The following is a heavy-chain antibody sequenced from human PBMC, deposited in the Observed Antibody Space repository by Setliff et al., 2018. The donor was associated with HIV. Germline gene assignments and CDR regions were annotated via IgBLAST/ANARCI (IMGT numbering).Heavy chain of an antibody. D-gene: IGHD3-3*01. CDR1: GYSISSGYY. CDR2: IYHSGST. CDR3: ARHSGGSFYNFWSGDYYYGMDV. J-gene: IGHJ6*02. V-gene: IGHV4-38-2*01. Sequence: KASETLSLTCAVSGYSISSGYYWGWIRRPPGKGLEWIGSIYHSGSTYYNPSLKSRVTISVDTSKNQFSLKLSSVTAADTAVYYCARHSGGSFYNFWSGDYYYGMDVWGQGTTVTVSS.